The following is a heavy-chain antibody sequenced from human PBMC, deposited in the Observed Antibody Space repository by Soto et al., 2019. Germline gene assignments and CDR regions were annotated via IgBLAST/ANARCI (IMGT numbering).Heavy chain of an antibody. CDR3: ARVNLDYVTGMDV. V-gene: IGHV4-4*02. CDR2: IYGSGST. D-gene: IGHD4-17*01. Sequence: SETLSLTCAVSGGSISSSNWWSWVRQPPGKGLEWIGYIYGSGSTYYNPSLKSRLIMSLDTSKNQLSLKLTSVTAADTAVYYCARVNLDYVTGMDVWGPGTTVTVSS. CDR1: GGSISSSNW. J-gene: IGHJ6*02.